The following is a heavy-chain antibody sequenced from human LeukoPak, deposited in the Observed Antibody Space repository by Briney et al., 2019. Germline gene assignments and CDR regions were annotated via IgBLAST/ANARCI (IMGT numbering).Heavy chain of an antibody. V-gene: IGHV3-30*18. CDR2: ISYDGSNK. CDR1: GFTFSSYG. Sequence: PGGSLRLSCAASGFTFSSYGMHWVRQAPGKGLEWVAVISYDGSNKYYADSVKGRFTISRDNSKNTLYLQMNSLRAEDTAVYHCAKGLYSSGWYFDYWGQGTLVTVSS. J-gene: IGHJ4*02. D-gene: IGHD6-19*01. CDR3: AKGLYSSGWYFDY.